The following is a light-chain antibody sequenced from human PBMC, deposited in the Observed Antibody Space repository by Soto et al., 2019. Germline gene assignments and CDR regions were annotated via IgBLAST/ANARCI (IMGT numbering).Light chain of an antibody. V-gene: IGKV3-20*01. CDR2: GAS. J-gene: IGKJ4*01. CDR3: QHYDSSPGFT. CDR1: QSFHTNY. Sequence: EIVLTQSPGTLSLSPGERATLSCRASQSFHTNYLAWYQHRPVQAPRLLIYGASIRASGIPERFSGRGSGTDFTLTISRLEPEDSAVYYCQHYDSSPGFTFGGGTKMEIK.